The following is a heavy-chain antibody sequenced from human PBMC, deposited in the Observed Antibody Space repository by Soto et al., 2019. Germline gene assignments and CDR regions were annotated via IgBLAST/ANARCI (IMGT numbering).Heavy chain of an antibody. CDR1: GDSVSSNSAA. CDR2: TYYRSKWYN. Sequence: SQTLSLTCAISGDSVSSNSAAWNWIRQSPSRGPEWLGRTYYRSKWYNDYAVSVKSRITINPDTSKNQFSLQLNSVTPEDTAVYYCARGKSYGYSYGMGYYYGMDVWGQGTTVTVSS. J-gene: IGHJ6*02. D-gene: IGHD5-18*01. V-gene: IGHV6-1*01. CDR3: ARGKSYGYSYGMGYYYGMDV.